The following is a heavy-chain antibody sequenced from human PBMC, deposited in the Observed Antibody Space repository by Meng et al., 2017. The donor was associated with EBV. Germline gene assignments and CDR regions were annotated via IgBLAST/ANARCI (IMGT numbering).Heavy chain of an antibody. CDR2: IIPIFGTA. Sequence: QVRPVQSGAEGKKPGSLFKVARKASGGPFSSYAISWVRQAPGQGLEWMGGIIPIFGTANYAQKFQGRVTITADKSTSTAYMELSSLRSEDTAVYYCARAEIAAAGRLDYWGQGTLVTVSS. V-gene: IGHV1-69*06. J-gene: IGHJ4*02. CDR3: ARAEIAAAGRLDY. D-gene: IGHD6-13*01. CDR1: GGPFSSYA.